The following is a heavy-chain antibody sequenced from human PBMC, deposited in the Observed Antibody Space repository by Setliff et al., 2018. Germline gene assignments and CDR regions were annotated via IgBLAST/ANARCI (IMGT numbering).Heavy chain of an antibody. CDR3: ARRWETGDQDAYDI. D-gene: IGHD7-27*01. CDR1: GYTFTNYG. CDR2: INNYNFKT. V-gene: IGHV1-18*01. J-gene: IGHJ3*02. Sequence: ASVKVSCKASGYTFTNYGINWVRQAPGQGLEWMGWINNYNFKTNYAQKFQDRVTMTTDTSTSTGYMELRSLTSDDTAVYYCARRWETGDQDAYDIWGQGTMVTVSS.